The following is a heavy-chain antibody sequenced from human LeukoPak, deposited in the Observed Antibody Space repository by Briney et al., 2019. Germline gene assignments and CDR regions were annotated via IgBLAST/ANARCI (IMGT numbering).Heavy chain of an antibody. CDR2: IIPIFGTA. CDR3: ASAQAGSSSPVYFDY. Sequence: SVKVSCKASGGTFSSYAISWVRQAPGQGLEWMGGIIPIFGTANYAQKFQGRVTITADESTSTAYMELSSLRSEDTAVYYCASAQAGSSSPVYFDYWGQGTLVTVSS. CDR1: GGTFSSYA. V-gene: IGHV1-69*13. J-gene: IGHJ4*02. D-gene: IGHD6-6*01.